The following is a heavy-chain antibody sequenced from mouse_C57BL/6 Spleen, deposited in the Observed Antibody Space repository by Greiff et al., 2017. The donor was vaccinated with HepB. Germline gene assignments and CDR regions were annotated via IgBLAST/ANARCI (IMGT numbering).Heavy chain of an antibody. CDR2: IYPGDGDT. V-gene: IGHV1-82*01. J-gene: IGHJ3*01. CDR3: ARTAGNYWFAY. CDR1: GYAFSSSW. Sequence: VQLQESGPELVKPGASVKISCKASGYAFSSSWMNWVKQRPGKGLEWIGRIYPGDGDTNYNGKFKGKATLTADKSSSTAYMQLSSLTSEDSAVYFCARTAGNYWFAYWGQGTLVTVSA. D-gene: IGHD2-1*01.